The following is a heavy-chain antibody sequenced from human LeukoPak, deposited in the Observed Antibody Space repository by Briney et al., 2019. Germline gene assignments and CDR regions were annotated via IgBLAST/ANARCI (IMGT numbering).Heavy chain of an antibody. Sequence: GGSLRLSCADSGFTFSSHWISWVRQAPGKGLEWVASIKEDGSEKYYVDSVKGRFTISRDNAKNSLYLQMNSLRAEDTAVYYCARERWGSGSYPNYFDYWGQGTLVTVSS. CDR1: GFTFSSHW. CDR2: IKEDGSEK. V-gene: IGHV3-7*01. J-gene: IGHJ4*02. D-gene: IGHD3-10*01. CDR3: ARERWGSGSYPNYFDY.